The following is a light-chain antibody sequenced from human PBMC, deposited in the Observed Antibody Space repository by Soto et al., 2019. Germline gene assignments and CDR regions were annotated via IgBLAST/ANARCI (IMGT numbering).Light chain of an antibody. J-gene: IGKJ4*01. V-gene: IGKV3-15*01. CDR3: QQYYDYPPLI. CDR1: RNINRN. CDR2: GAS. Sequence: EIVMTQSPATLSVSPGERATLSCRASRNINRNLAWYQQKPGQAPRLLISGASTRANGIPARFSGSGSATEFTLTISSLQSEDFAVYYCQQYYDYPPLIFGGGTKVEIK.